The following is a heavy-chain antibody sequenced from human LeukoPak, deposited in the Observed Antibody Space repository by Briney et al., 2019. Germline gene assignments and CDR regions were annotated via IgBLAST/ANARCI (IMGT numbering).Heavy chain of an antibody. J-gene: IGHJ5*02. Sequence: GASVKVSCKASGYIFSNYGISWVRQAPGQGLEWMGWISAHNGNTNYARKFQGRVSMTTDTSTTTAHMELRTLRSDDTAVYYCVRDRYWVAGTGWFDAWGQGTLVTVSS. CDR2: ISAHNGNT. CDR1: GYIFSNYG. V-gene: IGHV1-18*01. D-gene: IGHD6-13*01. CDR3: VRDRYWVAGTGWFDA.